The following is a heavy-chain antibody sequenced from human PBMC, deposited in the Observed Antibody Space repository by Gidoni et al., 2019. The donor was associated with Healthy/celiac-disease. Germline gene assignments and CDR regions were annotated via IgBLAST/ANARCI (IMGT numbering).Heavy chain of an antibody. CDR3: ARESWYWDHFDY. D-gene: IGHD6-13*01. V-gene: IGHV3-7*01. J-gene: IGHJ4*02. Sequence: EVQLVESGGGLVQPGGSLRLSCAASGFTFSSYWLSGVRQPPGKGLEWVANIKQDGSEKYYVDSVKGRFTISRDNAKNSLYLQMNSRRAEDTAVYYCARESWYWDHFDYWGQGTLVTVSS. CDR1: GFTFSSYW. CDR2: IKQDGSEK.